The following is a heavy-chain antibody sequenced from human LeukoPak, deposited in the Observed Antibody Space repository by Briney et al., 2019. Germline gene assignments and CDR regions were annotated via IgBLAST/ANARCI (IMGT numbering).Heavy chain of an antibody. CDR3: AREGWQWLVHAFDV. V-gene: IGHV4-59*01. CDR2: IYYSGSP. J-gene: IGHJ3*01. CDR1: SGSISSYY. Sequence: SETLSLTSTVLSGSISSYYWRWIRKPPGKGLDWIGYIYYSGSPNYNPSLKSRVTISVDTSKNQFSLKLSSVTAVDTAVYYGAREGWQWLVHAFDVWGQGTMVTVSS. D-gene: IGHD6-19*01.